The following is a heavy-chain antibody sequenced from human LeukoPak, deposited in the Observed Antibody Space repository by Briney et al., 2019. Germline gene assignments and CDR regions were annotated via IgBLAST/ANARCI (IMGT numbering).Heavy chain of an antibody. CDR2: IYYSGST. V-gene: IGHV4-39*01. Sequence: SETLSLTCSVSGGSISSSRSYWGWIRQPPGKGLEWIGSIYYSGSTYYNPSLKSRVTISVDTSKNQFSLKLSSATAADTAVYYCARRSDYFYDSSGYYDYWGQGTLVTVSS. J-gene: IGHJ4*02. CDR3: ARRSDYFYDSSGYYDY. CDR1: GGSISSSRSY. D-gene: IGHD3-22*01.